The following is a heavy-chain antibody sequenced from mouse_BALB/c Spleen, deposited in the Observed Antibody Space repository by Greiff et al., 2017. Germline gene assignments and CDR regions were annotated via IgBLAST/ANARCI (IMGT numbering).Heavy chain of an antibody. Sequence: EVQLVESGPGLVKPSQSLSLTCSVTGYSITSGYYWNWIRQFPGNKLEWMGYISYDGSNNYNPSLKNRISITRDTSKNQFFLKLNSVTTEDTATYYCARGYGYATSPFAYWGQGTLVTVSA. CDR2: ISYDGSN. V-gene: IGHV3-6*02. D-gene: IGHD2-2*01. CDR3: ARGYGYATSPFAY. CDR1: GYSITSGYY. J-gene: IGHJ3*01.